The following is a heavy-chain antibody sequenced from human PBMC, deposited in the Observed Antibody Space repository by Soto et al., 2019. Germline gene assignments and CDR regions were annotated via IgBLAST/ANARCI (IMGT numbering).Heavy chain of an antibody. Sequence: EVQLLESGGRLVRPGGSLRLSCAASGFTFDTYAMSWVRQTPGKGLEWVSTLSSSGGATYYGDSLGGRFTISRDNSKNTVFLQMDGLRADDTAMYYCARSEYCTTISCYPDAFDIWGQGTMVTVSS. CDR2: LSSSGGAT. CDR1: GFTFDTYA. CDR3: ARSEYCTTISCYPDAFDI. V-gene: IGHV3-23*01. D-gene: IGHD2-2*01. J-gene: IGHJ3*02.